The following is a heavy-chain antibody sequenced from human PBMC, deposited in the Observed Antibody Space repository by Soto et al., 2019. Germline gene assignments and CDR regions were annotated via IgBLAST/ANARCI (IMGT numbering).Heavy chain of an antibody. V-gene: IGHV3-23*01. CDR2: VSASGSIT. D-gene: IGHD2-15*01. CDR3: AKGDCSGGRCYRGFEY. CDR1: GFTFSSYG. Sequence: GWSLRLSCAASGFTFSSYGMSLVRQAPGKGLEWVSGVSASGSITSYADSAKGRFTISRDNAKNTVFLQMSSLRAEDTAVYFCAKGDCSGGRCYRGFEYWGEGTLVTVSS. J-gene: IGHJ4*02.